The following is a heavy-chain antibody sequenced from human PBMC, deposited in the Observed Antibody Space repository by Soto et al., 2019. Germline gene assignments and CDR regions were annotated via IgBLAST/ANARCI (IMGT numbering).Heavy chain of an antibody. CDR3: AKDTGEVVTARWAFDI. J-gene: IGHJ3*02. Sequence: GGSLRLSCAASGFTFSSYAMSWVRQAPGKGLEWVSAISGSGGSTYYADSVKGRFTISRDNSKNTLYLQMNSLRAEDTAVYYCAKDTGEVVTARWAFDIWGQGTMVTVSS. CDR1: GFTFSSYA. V-gene: IGHV3-23*01. D-gene: IGHD2-21*02. CDR2: ISGSGGST.